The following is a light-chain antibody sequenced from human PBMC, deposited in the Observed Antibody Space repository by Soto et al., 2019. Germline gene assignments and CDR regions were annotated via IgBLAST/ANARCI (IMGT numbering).Light chain of an antibody. V-gene: IGKV3-15*01. J-gene: IGKJ1*01. CDR1: QSVSTN. Sequence: EIGMTQSPATLSVPPGERATLSCRASQSVSTNFAWYQQKPGQAPRLLIYDASTRATAVPARFTASGSGTEFTLTISSLQSEDFAVYYCQQYNTWPRTFGQGTKVEVK. CDR2: DAS. CDR3: QQYNTWPRT.